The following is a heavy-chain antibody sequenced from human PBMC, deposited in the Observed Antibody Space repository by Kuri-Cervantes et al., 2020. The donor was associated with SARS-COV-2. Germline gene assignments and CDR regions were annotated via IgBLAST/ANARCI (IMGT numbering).Heavy chain of an antibody. J-gene: IGHJ5*02. CDR2: IYYSGST. V-gene: IGHV4-39*01. D-gene: IGHD3-3*01. CDR1: GGSISSSSYY. CDR3: ARQMMSSITIIGVVITRNWFDP. Sequence: SETLSLTCTVSGGSISSSSYYWGWIRQPPGKGLEWIGSIYYSGSTYYNPSLKSRVTISVDTSKNQFSLKLSSVTAADTAVYYRARQMMSSITIIGVVITRNWFDPWGQGTLVTVSS.